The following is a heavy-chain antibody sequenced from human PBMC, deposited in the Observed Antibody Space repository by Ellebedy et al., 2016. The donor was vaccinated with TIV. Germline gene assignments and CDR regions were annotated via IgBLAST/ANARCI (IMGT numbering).Heavy chain of an antibody. Sequence: GESLKISCAASGFTFSNYAMNWVRQAPGKGLKWVSGISGSGSDTYYAESVKGRFTISRDNSTSTLSVQMNSLRVEDTAIYYCAKKDHSDSTTFSPLFASWGLGTLVIVSS. J-gene: IGHJ4*02. V-gene: IGHV3-23*01. CDR1: GFTFSNYA. CDR3: AKKDHSDSTTFSPLFAS. D-gene: IGHD2/OR15-2a*01. CDR2: ISGSGSDT.